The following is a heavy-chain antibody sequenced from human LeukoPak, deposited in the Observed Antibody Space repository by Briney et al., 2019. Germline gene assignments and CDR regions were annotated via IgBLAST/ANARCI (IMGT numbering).Heavy chain of an antibody. V-gene: IGHV1-2*06. D-gene: IGHD4-23*01. CDR1: GYTFTNYY. CDR3: AITVVENAFDI. Sequence: ASVKVSCEASGYTFTNYYIHWVRQAPGQGLEWMGRINPNNGGTNYAQKFQGSVTMARDTSISTAYMELSGLTSDDTAIYYCAITVVENAFDIWGQGTMVIVSS. J-gene: IGHJ3*02. CDR2: INPNNGGT.